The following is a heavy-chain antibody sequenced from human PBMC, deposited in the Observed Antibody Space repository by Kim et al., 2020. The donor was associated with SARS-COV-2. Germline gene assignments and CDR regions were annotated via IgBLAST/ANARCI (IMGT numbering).Heavy chain of an antibody. CDR3: ARQRGGVVVPAATVGGGWFDP. Sequence: GESLKISCKGSGYSFTSYWISWVRQMPGKGLEWMGRIDPSDSYTNYSPSFQGHVTISADKSISTAYLQWSSLKASDTAMYYCARQRGGVVVPAATVGGGWFDPWGQGTLVTVSS. CDR1: GYSFTSYW. D-gene: IGHD2-2*01. V-gene: IGHV5-10-1*01. CDR2: IDPSDSYT. J-gene: IGHJ5*02.